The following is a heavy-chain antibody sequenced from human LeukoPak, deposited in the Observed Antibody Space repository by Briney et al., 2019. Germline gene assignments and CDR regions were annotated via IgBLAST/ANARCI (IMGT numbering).Heavy chain of an antibody. V-gene: IGHV1-8*02. CDR2: MNPNSGDT. CDR1: GYTFTGYY. Sequence: ASVKVSCKASGYTFTGYYMHWVRQATGQGLEWMGWMNPNSGDTGYAQKFQGRVTMTRNTSISTAYMELSSLRSEDTAVYYCARSTTVTTRPLRYWGQGTLVTVSS. J-gene: IGHJ4*02. CDR3: ARSTTVTTRPLRY. D-gene: IGHD4-17*01.